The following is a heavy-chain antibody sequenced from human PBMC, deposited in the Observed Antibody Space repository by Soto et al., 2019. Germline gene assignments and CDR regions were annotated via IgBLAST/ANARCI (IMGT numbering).Heavy chain of an antibody. J-gene: IGHJ6*01. CDR3: ARPLEQWQLGFGMDV. CDR2: VWYDGSKK. CDR1: GFTLRTYG. Sequence: GGSLRLSCAASGFTLRTYGMHWVRQAPGKGLEWVAVVWYDGSKKYYADSVKGRFTVSRDNSKNTLYLQMNSPRAEDTAVYYCARPLEQWQLGFGMDVWGQGPPVTVSS. D-gene: IGHD6-19*01. V-gene: IGHV3-33*01.